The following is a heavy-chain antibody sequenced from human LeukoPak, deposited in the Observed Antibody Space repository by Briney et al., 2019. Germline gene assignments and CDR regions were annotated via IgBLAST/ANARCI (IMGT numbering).Heavy chain of an antibody. CDR1: GFTFSSYW. CDR2: INSDGSST. J-gene: IGHJ4*02. D-gene: IGHD6-13*01. Sequence: PGGSLRLSCAASGFTFSSYWMHWVRQAPGKGLVWVSRINSDGSSTSYADSVKGRFTTSRDNAKNTLYLQMNSLRAEDTAVYYCARGGSSNWVLDYWGQGTLVTVSS. CDR3: ARGGSSNWVLDY. V-gene: IGHV3-74*01.